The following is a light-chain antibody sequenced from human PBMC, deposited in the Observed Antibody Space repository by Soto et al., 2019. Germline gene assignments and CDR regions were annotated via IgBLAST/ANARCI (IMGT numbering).Light chain of an antibody. Sequence: EIVMTQSPATLSVSPGERTTLSCRASQSFMSNLAWYQQKPGQAPRLLIYGASTRATAMPARFSGSGSGTEFTLTISSLQSEDFAIYYCQQYTNWPPIPFGQGTRLEIK. J-gene: IGKJ5*01. CDR3: QQYTNWPPIP. V-gene: IGKV3-15*01. CDR1: QSFMSN. CDR2: GAS.